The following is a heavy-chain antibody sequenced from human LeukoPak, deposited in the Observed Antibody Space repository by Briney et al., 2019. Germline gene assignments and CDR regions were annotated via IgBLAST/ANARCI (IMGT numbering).Heavy chain of an antibody. J-gene: IGHJ4*02. CDR1: GITLSNYG. D-gene: IGHD3-10*01. V-gene: IGHV3-23*01. Sequence: GGSLGLSCAVSGITLSNYGMSWVRQAPGKGLEWVAGISDSGGSTNYADSVKGRFTISRDNAKNTLYLQMNSLRAEDTAVYFCAKRGVVIRVILVGFHKQAYYFDSWGQGALVTVSS. CDR3: AKRGVVIRVILVGFHKQAYYFDS. CDR2: ISDSGGST.